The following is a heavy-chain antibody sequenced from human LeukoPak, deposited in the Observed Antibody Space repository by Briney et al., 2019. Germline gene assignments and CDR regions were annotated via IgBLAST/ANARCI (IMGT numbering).Heavy chain of an antibody. D-gene: IGHD6-13*01. CDR3: AKGSGSSWYDYFDY. V-gene: IGHV3-30*18. CDR1: GFTFSSYG. J-gene: IGHJ4*02. Sequence: SGGSLRLSCAASGFTFSSYGMHWVRQAPGKGLEWVAVISYDGSNKYYADSVKGRFTISRDNSKNTLYLQMNSLRAEDTAVYYCAKGSGSSWYDYFDYGGQGALVTVSS. CDR2: ISYDGSNK.